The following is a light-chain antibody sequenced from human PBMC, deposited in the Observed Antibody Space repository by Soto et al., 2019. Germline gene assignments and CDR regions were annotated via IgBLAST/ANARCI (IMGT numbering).Light chain of an antibody. CDR3: QQDNSFPQT. Sequence: DIQMTQSQSSVSASVGDRVTITCRASQHISSWLAWYQQKPGKAPKLLISSASSLQSGVPSRFSGSGSGTDFTLTISRLQPEDFATYYCQQDNSFPQTFGGGTKVEIK. CDR1: QHISSW. V-gene: IGKV1-12*01. J-gene: IGKJ4*01. CDR2: SAS.